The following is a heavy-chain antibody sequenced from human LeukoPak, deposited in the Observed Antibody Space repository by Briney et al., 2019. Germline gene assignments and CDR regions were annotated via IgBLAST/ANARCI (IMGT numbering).Heavy chain of an antibody. D-gene: IGHD2-15*01. V-gene: IGHV4-61*03. Sequence: SETLSLTCTVSGGSISSDTYYWGWIRQPPGKGLEWIGYIYYSGGTNYNPSLKSRVTISVDTSKKYFSLKLSSVTAADTAAYYCARHRGGFDLWGQGTMVTVSS. CDR1: GGSISSDTYY. CDR2: IYYSGGT. J-gene: IGHJ3*01. CDR3: ARHRGGFDL.